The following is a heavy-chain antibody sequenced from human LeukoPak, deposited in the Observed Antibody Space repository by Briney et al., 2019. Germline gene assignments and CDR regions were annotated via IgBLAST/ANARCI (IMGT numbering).Heavy chain of an antibody. J-gene: IGHJ4*02. CDR1: GFTFSSYA. CDR3: ARDGLGYYASGSPQNYFDY. Sequence: PGGSLRLSCAASGFTFSSYAMHGVRQAPGKGLEWVAVISYDGSNKYYADSVKGRFTISRDNSKNTLYLQMNSLRAEDTAVYYCARDGLGYYASGSPQNYFDYWGQGTLVTVSS. V-gene: IGHV3-30*04. D-gene: IGHD3-10*01. CDR2: ISYDGSNK.